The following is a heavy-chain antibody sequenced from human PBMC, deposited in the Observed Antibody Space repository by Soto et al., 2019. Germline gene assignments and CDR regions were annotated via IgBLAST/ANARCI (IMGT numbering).Heavy chain of an antibody. D-gene: IGHD3-10*01. CDR3: ARGLFRGNWFDP. CDR2: INHSGST. J-gene: IGHJ5*02. CDR1: GGSFSGYY. V-gene: IGHV4-34*01. Sequence: SETLSLTCAVNGGSFSGYYWNWIRQPPGKGLEWIGEINHSGSTNYNPSLKSRVTISIDTSKNQFSLKLSSVTAADTAVYYCARGLFRGNWFDPWGQGTLVTVSS.